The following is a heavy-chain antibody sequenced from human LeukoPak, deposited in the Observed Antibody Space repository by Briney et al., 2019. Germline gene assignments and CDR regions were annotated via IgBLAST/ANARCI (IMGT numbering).Heavy chain of an antibody. V-gene: IGHV3-23*01. Sequence: GGSLRLSCAASGSTFSSYAMSWVRQAPGKGLEWVSAISGSGGSTYYADSVKGRFTISRDNSKNTLYLQMNSLRAEDTAVYYCAKRIRDSSGYYAISLDYWGQGTTVTVSS. CDR2: ISGSGGST. CDR3: AKRIRDSSGYYAISLDY. D-gene: IGHD3-22*01. J-gene: IGHJ4*03. CDR1: GSTFSSYA.